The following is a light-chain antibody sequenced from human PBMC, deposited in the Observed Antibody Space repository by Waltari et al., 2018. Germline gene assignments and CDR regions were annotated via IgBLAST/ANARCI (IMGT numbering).Light chain of an antibody. CDR3: QQYKNWRMYT. V-gene: IGKV3-15*01. CDR1: QSLSSK. Sequence: EIVMTQSPATLSVSPGETATLSCRASQSLSSKLAWYQQKPGQAPRLLIYGASTRATGVPARFSGSGSGTEFTLTISSLQSEDLALYYCQQYKNWRMYTFGQGTKLEIK. CDR2: GAS. J-gene: IGKJ2*01.